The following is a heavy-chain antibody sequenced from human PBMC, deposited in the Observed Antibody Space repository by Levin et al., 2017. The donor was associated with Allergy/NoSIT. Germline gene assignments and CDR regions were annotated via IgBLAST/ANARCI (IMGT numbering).Heavy chain of an antibody. CDR3: ARGGAGSRPFSSTY. CDR2: IYHTGST. CDR1: GYSITSDYY. V-gene: IGHV4-38-2*01. J-gene: IGHJ4*02. Sequence: SETLSLTCAVSGYSITSDYYWGWIRQPPGKGLEWIGSIYHTGSTYYNPSLKSRVIVSRDTSKNQFSMKVTSVTAADTAVYYCARGGAGSRPFSSTYWGPGTVVTVSS. D-gene: IGHD6-13*01.